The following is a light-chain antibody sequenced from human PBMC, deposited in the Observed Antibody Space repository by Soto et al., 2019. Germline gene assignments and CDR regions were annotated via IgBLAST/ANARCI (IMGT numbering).Light chain of an antibody. V-gene: IGKV3-15*01. CDR3: QQYEKWPPSIT. CDR1: QPLNNN. J-gene: IGKJ5*01. CDR2: GTS. Sequence: EIVRPQSPATRSVSPGDGATLSSTSVQPLNNNVAWYQHKPGQAPRLLIYGTSTRATGISARFSGGGSGTEFTLTISSLQSEDFAVYYCQQYEKWPPSITFGQGTRLEIK.